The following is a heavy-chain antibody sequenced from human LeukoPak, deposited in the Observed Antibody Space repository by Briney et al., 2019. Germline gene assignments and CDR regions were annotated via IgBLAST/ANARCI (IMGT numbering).Heavy chain of an antibody. CDR3: ARDRHYDSSVFNP. J-gene: IGHJ5*02. CDR2: VSYDGSYK. Sequence: PGGSLRLSCAATGFTFSNFAMHWVRQAPGKGLEWVAVVSYDGSYKYYADSVKGRFTISRDNSKNTLYLQMNSLRAEDTAVYYCARDRHYDSSVFNPWGQGTLVTVSS. V-gene: IGHV3-30*04. D-gene: IGHD3-22*01. CDR1: GFTFSNFA.